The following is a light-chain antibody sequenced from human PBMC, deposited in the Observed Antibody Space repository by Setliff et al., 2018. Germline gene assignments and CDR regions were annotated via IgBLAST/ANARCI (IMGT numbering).Light chain of an antibody. Sequence: DIQMTQSPSSLSASVGDRVTITCRASQSISSYLNWYQQKPGKAPNLLIYAASNLQSGVPSRFSGRSGSGTDFTLTINSLQPEDFATYYCQQSYSTPRTFGQGTKVDIK. J-gene: IGKJ1*01. CDR1: QSISSY. V-gene: IGKV1-39*01. CDR2: AAS. CDR3: QQSYSTPRT.